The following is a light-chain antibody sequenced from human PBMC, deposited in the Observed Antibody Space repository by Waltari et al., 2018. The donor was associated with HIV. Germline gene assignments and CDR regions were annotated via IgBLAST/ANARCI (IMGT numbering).Light chain of an antibody. CDR1: SSTIGNNY. V-gene: IGLV1-47*01. CDR2: RND. J-gene: IGLJ1*01. Sequence: QSVMTQPPSASGTPGQRVTISCSGSSSTIGNNYVYWYQQIPGTAPKLLIYRNDQRPSGVPDRFSGSKSGTSASLAISGLRSEDEADYYCAGWDDSPSVYYVFGTGTTVTVL. CDR3: AGWDDSPSVYYV.